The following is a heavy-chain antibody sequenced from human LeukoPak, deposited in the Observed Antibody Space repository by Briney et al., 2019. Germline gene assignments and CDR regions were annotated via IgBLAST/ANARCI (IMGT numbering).Heavy chain of an antibody. V-gene: IGHV4-4*07. J-gene: IGHJ6*03. Sequence: SETLSLTCTVSGGSISNFYWSWIRQPAGKGLEWIGRIFTTGSTNYNPSLKSRVTMSVDTSKNQFSLKLNSVTAADTAVYYCARDPYNGGYGDSYYYYMDVWGKGTTVTISS. D-gene: IGHD1-26*01. CDR1: GGSISNFY. CDR3: ARDPYNGGYGDSYYYYMDV. CDR2: IFTTGST.